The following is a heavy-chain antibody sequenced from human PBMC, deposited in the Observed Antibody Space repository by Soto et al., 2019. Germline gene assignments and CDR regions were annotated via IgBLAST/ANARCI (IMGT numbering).Heavy chain of an antibody. CDR1: GYTFTSYY. Sequence: QVQLVQSGAEVKKPGASVKVSCKASGYTFTSYYMYWVRQAPGQGLEWMGIINPSGGSTSYAQKFQGRVTMTRDTSTSTVYMELSSLRSEDTAVYYCARENSSADYFDYWGQGTLVTVSS. V-gene: IGHV1-46*01. CDR3: ARENSSADYFDY. D-gene: IGHD6-25*01. CDR2: INPSGGST. J-gene: IGHJ4*02.